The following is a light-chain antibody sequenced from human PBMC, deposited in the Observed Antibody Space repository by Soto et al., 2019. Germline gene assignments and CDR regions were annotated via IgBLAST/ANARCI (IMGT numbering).Light chain of an antibody. Sequence: EIVMTQSPATLSVSPGERATLSCRASQSVSSNLAWYQHKPGQAPRLLIYGASTRATGITARFSGSVSGTEFTLTISSLQSEDFAVYYCQQYNNWPQTFGQGTKLEI. CDR2: GAS. J-gene: IGKJ2*01. CDR1: QSVSSN. CDR3: QQYNNWPQT. V-gene: IGKV3-15*01.